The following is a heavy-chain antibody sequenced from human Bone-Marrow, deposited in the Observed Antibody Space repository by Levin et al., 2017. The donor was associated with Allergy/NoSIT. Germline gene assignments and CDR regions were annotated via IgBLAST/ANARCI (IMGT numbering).Heavy chain of an antibody. CDR1: GFTFSNHW. Sequence: RPGGSLRLSCAASGFTFSNHWMTWVRQAPGKDLEWVADIKYDGSVKYYVDSVTGRFTISRDNAKKSLYLQMNGLRAEDTGVYYCARCAIYGGNTNNDYGMDVWGQGTTVTVSS. CDR3: ARCAIYGGNTNNDYGMDV. D-gene: IGHD4-23*01. J-gene: IGHJ6*02. V-gene: IGHV3-7*01. CDR2: IKYDGSVK.